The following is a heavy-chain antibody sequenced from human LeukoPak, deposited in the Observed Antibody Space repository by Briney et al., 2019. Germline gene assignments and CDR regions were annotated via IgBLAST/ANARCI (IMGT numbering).Heavy chain of an antibody. CDR2: ISGSGGST. D-gene: IGHD6-19*01. J-gene: IGHJ4*02. CDR3: AGDKTTGGWYEIDY. V-gene: IGHV3-23*01. Sequence: SGGSLRLSCAASGFTFSSYGMSWVRQAPGKGLEWVSAISGSGGSTYYADSVKGRFTISRDNSKNTVYLQMNSLRAEDTAVYYCAGDKTTGGWYEIDYWGQRTLVTVSS. CDR1: GFTFSSYG.